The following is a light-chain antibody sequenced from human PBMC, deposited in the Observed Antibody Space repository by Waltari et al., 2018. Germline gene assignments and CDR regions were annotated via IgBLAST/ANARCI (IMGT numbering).Light chain of an antibody. CDR2: DAS. Sequence: EIVLTQSPGTLSLSPGERATLSCRASQSVGKYFAWYQQKPGQAPRLLIYDASPRATGIPDRFSGSGSGTDFSLTISRLEPEDFAVYYCQKYVSLPATFGQGTNVEIK. V-gene: IGKV3-20*01. CDR3: QKYVSLPAT. J-gene: IGKJ1*01. CDR1: QSVGKY.